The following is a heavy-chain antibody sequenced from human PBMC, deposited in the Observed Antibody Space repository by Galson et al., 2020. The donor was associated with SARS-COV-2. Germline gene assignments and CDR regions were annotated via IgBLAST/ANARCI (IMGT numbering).Heavy chain of an antibody. V-gene: IGHV4-38-2*01. CDR2: IYPNGRT. D-gene: IGHD2-8*01. CDR1: GYSVSTTNY. Sequence: SETLSLTCAVSGYSVSTTNYWGWVRLAPGKGLEWIGSIYPNGRTYYNPSLESRITISVDTSRNQFSLTLASVTAADTAFYYCARQGVNMMVLFTVPGWFFDLCGRGTLVTVSS. CDR3: ARQGVNMMVLFTVPGWFFDL. J-gene: IGHJ2*01.